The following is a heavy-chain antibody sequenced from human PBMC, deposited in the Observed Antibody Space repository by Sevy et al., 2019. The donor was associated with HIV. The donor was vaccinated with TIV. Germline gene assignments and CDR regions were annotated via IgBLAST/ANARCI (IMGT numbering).Heavy chain of an antibody. CDR1: GYTFSINA. CDR2: VHAGNGHI. J-gene: IGHJ4*02. CDR3: ARGKGGIFGVVTGQSDY. Sequence: ASVKVSCKISGYTFSINAIHWVRQAPGQRLEWMGWVHAGNGHIKFSEKFQDRVTISRDTSATTVYMDLTSLTSEDTAIYYCARGKGGIFGVVTGQSDYWGQGTLVTVSS. D-gene: IGHD3-3*01. V-gene: IGHV1-3*01.